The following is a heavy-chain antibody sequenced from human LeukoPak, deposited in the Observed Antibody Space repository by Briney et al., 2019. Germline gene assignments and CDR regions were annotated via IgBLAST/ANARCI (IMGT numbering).Heavy chain of an antibody. CDR2: TYYRSKWYN. Sequence: SQTLSLTCAISGDSVSSNSAAWNWIRQSPSRGLEWLGRTYYRSKWYNDYAVSVKSRITIDPDTSKNQFSLQLNSVTPEDTAVYYCARAPHYYDSSGVFDYWGQGTLVTVSS. V-gene: IGHV6-1*01. CDR3: ARAPHYYDSSGVFDY. J-gene: IGHJ4*02. CDR1: GDSVSSNSAA. D-gene: IGHD3-22*01.